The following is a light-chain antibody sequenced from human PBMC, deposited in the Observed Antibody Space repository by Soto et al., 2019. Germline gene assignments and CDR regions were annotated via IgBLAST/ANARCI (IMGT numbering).Light chain of an antibody. CDR2: GNS. Sequence: QSVLTQPPSVSGAPGQRVTISCTGSSXXIGANYDVHWYQQLPETAPKLLIYGNSNRASGVPDRFSGSKSGTSASLAITGXXXXXXXXXXCQSYDSSLSGYVFGTGTKVTVL. V-gene: IGLV1-40*01. CDR3: QSYDSSLSGYV. CDR1: SXXIGANYD. J-gene: IGLJ1*01.